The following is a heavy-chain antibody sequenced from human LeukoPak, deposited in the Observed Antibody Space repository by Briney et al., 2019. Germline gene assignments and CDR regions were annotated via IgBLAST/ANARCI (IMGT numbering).Heavy chain of an antibody. Sequence: GASVKVSCKASGYTFTSYGISWVRQAPGQGLEWMGWISAHNGNTNYEEKVQGRVTMTTDTSTSTAYMELRSLRSDDTAVYYCARDKGTVATYYYYCMDVWGKGTTVTVSS. D-gene: IGHD6-19*01. CDR3: ARDKGTVATYYYYCMDV. J-gene: IGHJ6*03. CDR1: GYTFTSYG. V-gene: IGHV1-18*01. CDR2: ISAHNGNT.